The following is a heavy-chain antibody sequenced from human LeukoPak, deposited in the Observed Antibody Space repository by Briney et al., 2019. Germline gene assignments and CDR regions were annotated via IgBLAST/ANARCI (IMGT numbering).Heavy chain of an antibody. V-gene: IGHV1-18*01. D-gene: IGHD6-6*01. CDR3: ARHIAARPIVFDY. CDR1: GYSFTNYG. J-gene: IGHJ4*02. Sequence: ASVKVSCKTSGYSFTNYGISWVRQAPGQGLEWMAWINGYNGKTNYARKIRDRVTLTIDTSTSTVYMELTSLRSDDTAVYYCARHIAARPIVFDYWGQGTLVTVSS. CDR2: INGYNGKT.